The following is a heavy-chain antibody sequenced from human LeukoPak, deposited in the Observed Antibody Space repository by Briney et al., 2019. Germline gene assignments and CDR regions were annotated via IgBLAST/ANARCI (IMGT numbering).Heavy chain of an antibody. CDR2: ISGSGGST. Sequence: GGSLRLSCAASGFTFSSYAMSWVRQAPGKGLEWVSAISGSGGSTYYADSVKGRFTISRDNSKNTLYLQMNSLRAEDTAVYYCAKDLDRVVRGGYYFDYWGQGALVTVSS. V-gene: IGHV3-23*01. CDR3: AKDLDRVVRGGYYFDY. J-gene: IGHJ4*02. CDR1: GFTFSSYA. D-gene: IGHD3-10*01.